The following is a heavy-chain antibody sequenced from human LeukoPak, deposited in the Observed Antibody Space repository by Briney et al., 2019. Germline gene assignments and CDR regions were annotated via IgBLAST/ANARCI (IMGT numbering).Heavy chain of an antibody. D-gene: IGHD3-10*01. CDR3: ARSALWFGEFNDAFDI. J-gene: IGHJ3*02. V-gene: IGHV1-69*04. CDR1: GGTFSSYA. Sequence: ASVKVSCKASGGTFSSYAISWVRQAPGQGLEWMGRIIPILGIANYAQKFQGRVTITADKSTSTAYMELSSLRSEDTAVYYCARSALWFGEFNDAFDIWGQGTMVTVSS. CDR2: IIPILGIA.